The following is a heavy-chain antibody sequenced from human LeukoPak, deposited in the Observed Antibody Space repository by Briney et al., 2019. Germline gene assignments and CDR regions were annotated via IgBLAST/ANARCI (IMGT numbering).Heavy chain of an antibody. CDR2: ISSSSSTI. D-gene: IGHD3-22*01. V-gene: IGHV3-48*01. Sequence: GVSVTRYGAASGFTCSSYSMIWLRQAPGKGREGVLYISSSSSTIYYEDSLKGRFTISRDKGKNSLDLQMNSLRAEDTAVYYCARGETSVGVIGPDAFDIWGQGTMVSVSS. CDR3: ARGETSVGVIGPDAFDI. J-gene: IGHJ3*02. CDR1: GFTCSSYS.